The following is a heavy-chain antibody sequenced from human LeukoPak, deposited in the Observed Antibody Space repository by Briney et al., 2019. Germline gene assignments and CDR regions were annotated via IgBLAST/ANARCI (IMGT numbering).Heavy chain of an antibody. J-gene: IGHJ4*02. Sequence: PGGSLRLSCAASGFIFSAFYMGWVRQSPGKGLEWISYISGSGHDINYVDSVKGRFTVSRDNAKNSLYLQMNSLSADDTAIYYCARTARSGDIRGQGTLVTVSS. CDR1: GFIFSAFY. CDR3: ARTARSGDI. V-gene: IGHV3-11*01. D-gene: IGHD1-1*01. CDR2: ISGSGHDI.